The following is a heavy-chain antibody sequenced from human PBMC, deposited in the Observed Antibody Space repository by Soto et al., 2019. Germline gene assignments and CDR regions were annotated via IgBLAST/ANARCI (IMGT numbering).Heavy chain of an antibody. CDR2: ISSSSSTI. CDR3: ARYCISTSCYDDFDY. CDR1: GFTFSSYS. J-gene: IGHJ4*02. D-gene: IGHD2-2*01. V-gene: IGHV3-48*02. Sequence: EVQLVESGGGLVQPGGSLRLSCAASGFTFSSYSMNWVRQAPGKGLEWVSYISSSSSTIYYADSVKGRFTISRDNAKNSLYLQMNSLRDEDTAVYYCARYCISTSCYDDFDYWGLGTLVTVSS.